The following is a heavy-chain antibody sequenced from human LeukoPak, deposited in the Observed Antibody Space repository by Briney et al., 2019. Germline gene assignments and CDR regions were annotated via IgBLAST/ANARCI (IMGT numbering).Heavy chain of an antibody. J-gene: IGHJ4*02. CDR3: ARKGSSGWYYFDY. Sequence: SDTLSLTCAVYGYSISSSNWWGWILQPAGKGLEWIGYIYYSGSTYYNPSLKSRVTMSVDTSKNQFSLKLSSVTAVDTAVYYCARKGSSGWYYFDYWGQGTLVTVSS. D-gene: IGHD6-19*01. CDR1: GYSISSSNW. V-gene: IGHV4-28*01. CDR2: IYYSGST.